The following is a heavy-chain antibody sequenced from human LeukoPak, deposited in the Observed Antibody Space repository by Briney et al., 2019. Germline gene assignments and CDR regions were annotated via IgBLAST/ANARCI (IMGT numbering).Heavy chain of an antibody. Sequence: SETLSLTCTVSGGSISSYYWSWIRQPPGKGLEWIGYIYYSGSTNYNPSLKSRVTISVDTSKNQFSLKLSSVTAADTAVYYCAREAKKEGVASYYYYYMDVWGKGTTVTVSS. J-gene: IGHJ6*03. CDR1: GGSISSYY. CDR2: IYYSGST. V-gene: IGHV4-59*12. CDR3: AREAKKEGVASYYYYYMDV. D-gene: IGHD3-3*01.